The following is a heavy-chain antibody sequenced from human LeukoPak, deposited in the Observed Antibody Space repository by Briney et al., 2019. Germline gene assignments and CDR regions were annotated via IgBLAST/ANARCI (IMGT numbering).Heavy chain of an antibody. CDR2: ISGSGVTT. CDR3: AKAIAVAGTSPPADS. Sequence: GGSLRLSCAASGFTFSSYWMSWVRQAPGKGLEWVSGISGSGVTTYYADSVKGWFTISRGNSKNTLYLQMNSLRVGDTAVYYCAKAIAVAGTSPPADSWGQGTLVTVSS. V-gene: IGHV3-23*01. CDR1: GFTFSSYW. J-gene: IGHJ4*02. D-gene: IGHD6-19*01.